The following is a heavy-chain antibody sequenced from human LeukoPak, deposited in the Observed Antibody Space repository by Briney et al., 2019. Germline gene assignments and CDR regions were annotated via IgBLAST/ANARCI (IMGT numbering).Heavy chain of an antibody. CDR3: ARMVTHSDY. Sequence: ASVKVSCKASEHTFTNYDINWVRQVAGQGLEWMGWMNPNRGHTRYAQKFQGRITMTRNTSISTVYMELSSLRSEDTAVYYCARMVTHSDYWGQGSQVIVSS. V-gene: IGHV1-8*01. D-gene: IGHD2-21*02. J-gene: IGHJ4*02. CDR2: MNPNRGHT. CDR1: EHTFTNYD.